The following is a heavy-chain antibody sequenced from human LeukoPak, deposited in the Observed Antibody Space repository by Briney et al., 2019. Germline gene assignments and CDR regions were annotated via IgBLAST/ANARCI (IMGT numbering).Heavy chain of an antibody. Sequence: SETLSLTCTVSGASISDYYWNWVRQSPGKGLEWIGYIYYSGSTKYNPSLKSRVTISVDTSKNQFSLKLTSMTAADTAVYYCVTYYFDSSGPKKNYWGQGTLVTVSS. D-gene: IGHD3-22*01. J-gene: IGHJ4*02. V-gene: IGHV4-59*01. CDR2: IYYSGST. CDR3: VTYYFDSSGPKKNY. CDR1: GASISDYY.